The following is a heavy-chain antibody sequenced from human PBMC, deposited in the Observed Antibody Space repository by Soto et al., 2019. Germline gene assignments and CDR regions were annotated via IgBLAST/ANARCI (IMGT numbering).Heavy chain of an antibody. CDR2: ISGSGGST. CDR3: AKGFLYYYDSSGYPPLY. CDR1: GFTVSSYA. V-gene: IGHV3-23*01. J-gene: IGHJ4*02. Sequence: EVPLLESGGGLVQPGGSLRLSCAASGFTVSSYAMSWVRQAPGKGLEWVSAISGSGGSTYYADSVKGRFTISRDNSKNTLYLQMNSLRDEDTAVYYCAKGFLYYYDSSGYPPLYWGQGTLVTVSS. D-gene: IGHD3-22*01.